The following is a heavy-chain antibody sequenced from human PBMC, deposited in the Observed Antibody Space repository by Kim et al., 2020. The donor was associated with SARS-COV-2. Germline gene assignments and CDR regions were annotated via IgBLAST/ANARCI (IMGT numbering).Heavy chain of an antibody. CDR3: ARDRAIPSTYYFYYYYMDV. CDR1: GYTFIQYY. J-gene: IGHJ6*03. CDR2: IDPNAGTT. Sequence: ASVKVSCKASGYTFIQYYIHWVRQAPGQGLEWVGVIDPNAGTTRYAQKFQGRVTMTRDTSTSTVYMELSSLKSEDRAGYYCARDRAIPSTYYFYYYYMDVWGKGPTVTVSS. V-gene: IGHV1-46*01. D-gene: IGHD2-2*01.